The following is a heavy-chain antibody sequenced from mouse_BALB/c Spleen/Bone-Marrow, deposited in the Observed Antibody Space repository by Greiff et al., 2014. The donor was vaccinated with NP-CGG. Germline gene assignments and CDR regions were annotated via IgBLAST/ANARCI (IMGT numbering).Heavy chain of an antibody. V-gene: IGHV2-6-7*02. D-gene: IGHD2-4*01. CDR3: ARDSFLITRALDY. CDR2: IWGDGST. CDR1: GFSLTGYG. Sequence: VQLQESGPGLVAPSQSLSITCTVSGFSLTGYGVSWVRQSPGKGLEWLGMIWGDGSTDYNSALKSRLSISKDNSKSQVFLKMNSLQTDDTARYYCARDSFLITRALDYWGQGTSVNDSS. J-gene: IGHJ4*01.